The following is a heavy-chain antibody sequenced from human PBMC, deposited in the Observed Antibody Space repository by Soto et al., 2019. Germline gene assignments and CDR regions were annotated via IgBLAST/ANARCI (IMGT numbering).Heavy chain of an antibody. V-gene: IGHV4-59*12. CDR3: VSWNLDDSSGYYYSAY. CDR2: IHYSGST. J-gene: IGHJ4*02. Sequence: PSETLSLTCTVSGDSISSYYWSWIRQPPGKGLEWIGYIHYSGSTNYNPSLKSRVTISVDTSKNQFSLKLSSVTAADTAVYYCVSWNLDDSSGYYYSAYWGQGTLVTVSS. D-gene: IGHD3-22*01. CDR1: GDSISSYY.